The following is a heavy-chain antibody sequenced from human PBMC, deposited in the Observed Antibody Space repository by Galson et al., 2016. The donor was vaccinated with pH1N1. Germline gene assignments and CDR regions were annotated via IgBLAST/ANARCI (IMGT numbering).Heavy chain of an antibody. V-gene: IGHV1-46*03. D-gene: IGHD7-27*01. CDR3: IRDLGRLRDF. CDR1: GYIFTRDY. Sequence: SVKVSCKASGYIFTRDYFHWVRQAPGQGLEWMGVIDPSNGGTTFAQKFQGLVTMTRDPSTSTVYMEVSGLKSDDTAVYYCIRDLGRLRDFWGQGTLVTVSS. CDR2: IDPSNGGT. J-gene: IGHJ4*02.